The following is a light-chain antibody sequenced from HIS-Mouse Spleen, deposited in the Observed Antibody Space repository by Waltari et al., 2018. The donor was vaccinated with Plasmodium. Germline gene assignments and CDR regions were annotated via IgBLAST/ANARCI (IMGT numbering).Light chain of an antibody. Sequence: EIVLTQSPVTLSLSPGERATLSCRASQSVSSSYLAWYQQKPGQPPRLLILGASSRATGIPDRFSGSGSGTDFTLTISRLEPEDFAVYYCQQYGSSPITFGQGTRLEIK. CDR1: QSVSSSY. CDR2: GAS. V-gene: IGKV3-20*01. CDR3: QQYGSSPIT. J-gene: IGKJ5*01.